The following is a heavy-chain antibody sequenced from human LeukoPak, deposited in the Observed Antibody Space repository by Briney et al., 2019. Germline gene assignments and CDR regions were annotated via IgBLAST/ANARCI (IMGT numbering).Heavy chain of an antibody. CDR2: INWNGGRT. Sequence: GGSLRLSCAASGFTLDDYDMSWVRQVPGKGLEWVSGINWNGGRTGNADSVKGRFTISRDNAKNSLYLQMNSLRGEGTGLYYCAGGGLIQRHAFDVWGQGTMVTVSS. CDR3: AGGGLIQRHAFDV. J-gene: IGHJ3*01. CDR1: GFTLDDYD. D-gene: IGHD1-1*01. V-gene: IGHV3-20*04.